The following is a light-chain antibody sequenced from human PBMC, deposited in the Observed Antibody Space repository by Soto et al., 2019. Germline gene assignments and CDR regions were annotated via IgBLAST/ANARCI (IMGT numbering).Light chain of an antibody. CDR2: DVT. CDR1: SSDIGLYNY. V-gene: IGLV2-14*01. J-gene: IGLJ2*01. CDR3: TSYTNSNTLI. Sequence: QSALTQPASVSGSPGQSVTISCTGTSSDIGLYNYVSWYQQHPAKAPKLMVYDVTHRPSGVSNRFSGSKSGNTASLTISGLLVEDEGDYYCTSYTNSNTLIFGGGTKVTVL.